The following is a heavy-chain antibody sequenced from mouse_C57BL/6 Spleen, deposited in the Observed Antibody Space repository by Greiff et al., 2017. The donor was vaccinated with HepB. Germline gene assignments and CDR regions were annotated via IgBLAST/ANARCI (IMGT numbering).Heavy chain of an antibody. CDR1: GFTFSDYY. V-gene: IGHV5-16*01. J-gene: IGHJ1*03. D-gene: IGHD1-1*01. Sequence: EVKLVESEGGLVQPGSSMKLSCTASGFTFSDYYMAWVRQFPEKGLEWVANSNYDGSSTYYLDSLKSRFIISRDNAKNILYLQMSSLKSEDTATYYCASEGGGYYYGGNWYFDVWGTGTTVTVSS. CDR3: ASEGGGYYYGGNWYFDV. CDR2: SNYDGSST.